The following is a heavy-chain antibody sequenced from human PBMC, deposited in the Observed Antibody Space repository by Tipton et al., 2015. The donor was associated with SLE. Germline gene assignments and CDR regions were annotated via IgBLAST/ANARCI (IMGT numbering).Heavy chain of an antibody. CDR2: ISWNSGSI. CDR3: AKDGPSSDYFDY. V-gene: IGHV3-9*01. Sequence: SLRLSCAASGFTFDDYAMHWVRQAPGKGLEWGSGISWNSGSIGYADSVKGRFTISRDNAKNSLYLQMNSLRAEDTALYYCAKDGPSSDYFDYWGQGTLVTVSS. CDR1: GFTFDDYA. J-gene: IGHJ4*02.